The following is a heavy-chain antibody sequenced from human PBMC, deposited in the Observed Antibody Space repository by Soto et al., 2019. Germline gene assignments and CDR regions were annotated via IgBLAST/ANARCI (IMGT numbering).Heavy chain of an antibody. CDR1: GGSFSGYY. CDR3: ARGTPAGRYSYYYYYGMDV. Sequence: QVQLQQWGAGLLKPSETLSLTCAVYGGSFSGYYWSWIRQPPGKGLEGIGEINHSGSTNYNPSLKSRVTISEDTSKNKFSLKLSSVTAADTAVYYCARGTPAGRYSYYYYYGMDVWGQGTKVTVS. V-gene: IGHV4-34*01. CDR2: INHSGST. D-gene: IGHD2-15*01. J-gene: IGHJ6*02.